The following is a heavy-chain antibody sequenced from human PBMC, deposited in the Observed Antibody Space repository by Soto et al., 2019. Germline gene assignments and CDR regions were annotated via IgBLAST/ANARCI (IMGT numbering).Heavy chain of an antibody. V-gene: IGHV4-4*07. CDR1: GASVSSYY. Sequence: SETLSLTCSVSGASVSSYYWSWFRQPVGKGLEWIGRIHSSGNVNYNPSLESRVTMSLDTSKNQFSLRRSSLTAADTALYLCARDVGKNYWGQGTRVTVSS. CDR2: IHSSGNV. CDR3: ARDVGKNY. J-gene: IGHJ4*02. D-gene: IGHD3-10*01.